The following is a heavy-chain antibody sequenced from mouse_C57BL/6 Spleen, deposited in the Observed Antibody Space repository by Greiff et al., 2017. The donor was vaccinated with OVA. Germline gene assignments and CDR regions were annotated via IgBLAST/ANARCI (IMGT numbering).Heavy chain of an antibody. J-gene: IGHJ2*01. Sequence: EVKLEESGGGLVQPGGSMKLSCVASGFTFSNYWMNWVRQSPEQWLEWVAQLRLKSDNYATHYAESVKGRFTISIDDSKSSVSLKMNNLRAEDTGIYYCTGLGITTVVANFDYWGQGTTLTVSS. V-gene: IGHV6-3*01. CDR1: GFTFSNYW. CDR3: TGLGITTVVANFDY. D-gene: IGHD1-1*01. CDR2: LRLKSDNYAT.